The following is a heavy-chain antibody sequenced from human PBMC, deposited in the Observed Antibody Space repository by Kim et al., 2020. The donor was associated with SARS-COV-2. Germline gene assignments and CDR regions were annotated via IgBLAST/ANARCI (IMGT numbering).Heavy chain of an antibody. Sequence: IYYADSVKGPFTISRDNAKNSLYLQMNSLRAEETAVYYCLGSGVAAAGSRRGQGTMVTVSS. CDR3: LGSGVAAAGSR. J-gene: IGHJ3*01. V-gene: IGHV3-21*01. CDR2: I. D-gene: IGHD6-13*01.